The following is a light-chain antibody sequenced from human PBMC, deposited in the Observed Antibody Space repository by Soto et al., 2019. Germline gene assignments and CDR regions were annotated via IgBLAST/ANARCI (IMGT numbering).Light chain of an antibody. CDR3: CSSAPESTYV. Sequence: QSVLAQPASVSGSPGQSITISCTGTSSDVGAYTSVSWYQQHPHRAPQVIIYKGTQRPSGVSNRFSGSTSGNAASLTISALQADDEADYFCCSSAPESTYVFGTGTKLTVL. CDR1: SSDVGAYTS. V-gene: IGLV2-23*01. J-gene: IGLJ1*01. CDR2: KGT.